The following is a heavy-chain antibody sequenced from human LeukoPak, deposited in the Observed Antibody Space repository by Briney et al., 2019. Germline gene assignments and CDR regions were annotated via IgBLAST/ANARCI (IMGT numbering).Heavy chain of an antibody. V-gene: IGHV1-18*01. CDR1: GYTFTSYG. Sequence: ASVKVSCKASGYTFTSYGISWVRQAPGQGLEWMGWISAYNSNTNYAQKLQGRVTMTTDTSTSTAYMELRSLRSDDTAVYYCARDGGYCSGGSCGWFDPWGQGTLVTVSS. D-gene: IGHD2-15*01. CDR3: ARDGGYCSGGSCGWFDP. J-gene: IGHJ5*02. CDR2: ISAYNSNT.